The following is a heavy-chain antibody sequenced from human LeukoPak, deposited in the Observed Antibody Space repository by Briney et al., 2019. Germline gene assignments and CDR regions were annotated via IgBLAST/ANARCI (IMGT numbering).Heavy chain of an antibody. CDR2: IFYSGSA. J-gene: IGHJ4*02. CDR3: ARVSHDYGGNALPDY. D-gene: IGHD4-23*01. Sequence: SETLSLTCIVSGDSISSTSYYWAWIRQPPGKGLEWIGMIFYSGSAYYNPSLKSRVTISVDTSKNQLSLKLSSVTAADTAVYYCARVSHDYGGNALPDYWGQGTLVTVSS. CDR1: GDSISSTSYY. V-gene: IGHV4-39*07.